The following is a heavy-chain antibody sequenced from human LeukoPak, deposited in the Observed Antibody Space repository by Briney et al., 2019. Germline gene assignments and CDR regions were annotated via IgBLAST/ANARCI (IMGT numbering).Heavy chain of an antibody. CDR3: ARGMTDTYYYDSSGYPDLFDY. D-gene: IGHD3-22*01. CDR2: ISAYNGNT. J-gene: IGHJ4*02. CDR1: GYTFTSYG. V-gene: IGHV1-18*01. Sequence: ASVKVSCKASGYTFTSYGISWVRQAPGQGREWMGWISAYNGNTNYAQKLQGRVTMTTDTSTRTAYMELRSLRSDDTAVYYCARGMTDTYYYDSSGYPDLFDYWGQGTLVTVSS.